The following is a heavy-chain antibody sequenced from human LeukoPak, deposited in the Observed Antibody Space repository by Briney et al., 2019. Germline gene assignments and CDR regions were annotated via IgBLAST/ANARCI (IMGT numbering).Heavy chain of an antibody. Sequence: PSETLSLTCTVSGGSISSYYWSWIRQPPGKGLEWIGYIYYSGSTNYNPSLKSRVTISVDTSKNQFSLKLSSVTAADTAVYYCARGAFKVAASDYWGQGTLVTVSS. CDR1: GGSISSYY. V-gene: IGHV4-59*01. J-gene: IGHJ4*02. D-gene: IGHD6-19*01. CDR2: IYYSGST. CDR3: ARGAFKVAASDY.